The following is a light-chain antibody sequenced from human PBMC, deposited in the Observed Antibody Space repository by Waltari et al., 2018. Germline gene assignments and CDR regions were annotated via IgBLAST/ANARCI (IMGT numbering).Light chain of an antibody. J-gene: IGKJ4*01. CDR1: QDISNY. CDR3: QQYETDPT. CDR2: DAS. V-gene: IGKV1-33*01. Sequence: DIQMTQSPSSLSASIGDRVTITCWASQDISNYCHWYHVKPGKAPKLLIYDASYLETGVPSRFSGSRSGTDFSFSISSLQPEDVGTYYCQQYETDPTFGGGTTVDIK.